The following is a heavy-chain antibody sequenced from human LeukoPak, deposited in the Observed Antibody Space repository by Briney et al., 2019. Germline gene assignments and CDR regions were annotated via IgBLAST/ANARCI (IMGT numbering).Heavy chain of an antibody. V-gene: IGHV3-30*04. CDR3: AGSPRYGEGVGAFDI. Sequence: GGSLRLSCAASGFTFSSYAMHWVRQAPGKGLEWVAVISYDGSNKYYADSVKGRFTISRDNSKNTLYLQMNSLRAEDTAVYYCAGSPRYGEGVGAFDIWGQGTMVTVSS. D-gene: IGHD4-17*01. CDR2: ISYDGSNK. J-gene: IGHJ3*02. CDR1: GFTFSSYA.